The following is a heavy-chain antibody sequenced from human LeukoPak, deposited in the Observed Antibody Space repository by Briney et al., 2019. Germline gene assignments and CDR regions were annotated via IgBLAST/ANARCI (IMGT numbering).Heavy chain of an antibody. D-gene: IGHD3-22*01. V-gene: IGHV3-66*02. CDR1: GFTVSRNY. J-gene: IGHJ3*02. CDR2: IYTGGST. Sequence: GGSLRLSCAASGFTVSRNYMSWVRQVPGKGLEWVSVIYTGGSTYYADSVEGRFTTSRDNSKNTVYLQINSLRTEDTAIYYCARDRSLSGTRDAFDIWGQGTMVTVSS. CDR3: ARDRSLSGTRDAFDI.